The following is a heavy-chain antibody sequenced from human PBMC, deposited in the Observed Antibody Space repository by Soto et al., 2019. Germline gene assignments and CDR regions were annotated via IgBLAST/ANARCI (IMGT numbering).Heavy chain of an antibody. D-gene: IGHD1-26*01. Sequence: EVQLVESGGGLIQPGGSLRLSCAASGFTFSSYWMHWVRQAPGKGLVWVSRIKSDGSSTSYADSVKGRFTISRDNAKNTLYLQMNSLRAEDTAVYYWTRGQWELLPGDYWGPGTLVTVSS. V-gene: IGHV3-74*01. CDR1: GFTFSSYW. J-gene: IGHJ4*02. CDR2: IKSDGSST. CDR3: TRGQWELLPGDY.